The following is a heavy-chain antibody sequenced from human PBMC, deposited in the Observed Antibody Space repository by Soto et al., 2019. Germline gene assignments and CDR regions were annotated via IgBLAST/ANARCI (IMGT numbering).Heavy chain of an antibody. D-gene: IGHD2-8*01. CDR3: AADRCLNGVCYLGRW. Sequence: EVQLVESGGGLVKPGGSLRLSCAASGVTFSNAWMNWVRQAPGKGLEWVGRIKSKTDGGTTDYAAPVKGRFTISRDDSKNTLYLQMNSLETEDTAVYYCAADRCLNGVCYLGRWWGQGTLVTVSS. V-gene: IGHV3-15*07. CDR1: GVTFSNAW. CDR2: IKSKTDGGTT. J-gene: IGHJ4*02.